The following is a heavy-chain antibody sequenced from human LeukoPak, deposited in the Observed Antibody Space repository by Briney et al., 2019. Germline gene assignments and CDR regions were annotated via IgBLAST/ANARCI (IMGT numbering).Heavy chain of an antibody. J-gene: IGHJ4*02. V-gene: IGHV4-4*07. CDR2: IYASGGT. CDR1: GGSLSTYF. Sequence: SETLSLTCTVSGGSLSTYFWTWIRQPAGKGLEWIGRIYASGGTTHTPSLKSRVTMSVDTSKSQFSLKLSSMTAADTAVYYCARAVYDTSGYYIDYWGQGTLVTVSS. CDR3: ARAVYDTSGYYIDY. D-gene: IGHD3-22*01.